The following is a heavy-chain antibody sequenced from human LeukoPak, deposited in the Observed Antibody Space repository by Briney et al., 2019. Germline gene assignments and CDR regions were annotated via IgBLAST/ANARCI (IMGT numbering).Heavy chain of an antibody. V-gene: IGHV1-18*01. CDR3: ARGPSRGIVVVNSDY. Sequence: GASVKVSCKASGYTFTSYGISWVRQAPGQGLEWMGWISAYNGNTMTTDTSTSTAYMELRSLRSDDTAVYYCARGPSRGIVVVNSDYWGQGTLVTVSS. CDR2: ISAYNGN. CDR1: GYTFTSYG. D-gene: IGHD3-22*01. J-gene: IGHJ4*02.